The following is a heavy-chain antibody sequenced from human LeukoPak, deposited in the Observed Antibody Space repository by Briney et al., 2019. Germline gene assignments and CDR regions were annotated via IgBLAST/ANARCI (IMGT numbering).Heavy chain of an antibody. J-gene: IGHJ4*02. V-gene: IGHV3-48*01. CDR3: ARGAYYYED. CDR2: ISSSSSTI. Sequence: GGSLRLSCAASGFTFSSHSMNWVRQAPGKGLEWVSYISSSSSTIYYADSVKGRFTISRDDAKNSLYLQMNSLRAEDTAVYYCARGAYYYEDWGQGTLVTVSS. CDR1: GFTFSSHS. D-gene: IGHD3-22*01.